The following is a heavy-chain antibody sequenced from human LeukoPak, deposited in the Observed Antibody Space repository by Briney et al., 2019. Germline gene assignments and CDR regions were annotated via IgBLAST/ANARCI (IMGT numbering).Heavy chain of an antibody. CDR2: IYYSGST. Sequence: SQTLSLTCTVSGGSISSGDYYWSWIRQPPGKGLEWIGYIYYSGSTYYNPSLKSRVTISVDTSKNQFSLKLSSVTAADTAVYYCARRVRFPHDPKGKYYYYGMDVWGQGTTVTVSS. V-gene: IGHV4-30-4*01. CDR3: ARRVRFPHDPKGKYYYYGMDV. D-gene: IGHD3-10*01. J-gene: IGHJ6*02. CDR1: GGSISSGDYY.